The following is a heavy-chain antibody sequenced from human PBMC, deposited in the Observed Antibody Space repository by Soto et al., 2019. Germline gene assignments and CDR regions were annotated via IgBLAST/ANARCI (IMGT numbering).Heavy chain of an antibody. Sequence: QVQLVQSGAEVKKPGSSVKVSCKASGGTFSSYTISWVRQAPGQGLEWMGRIIPILGIANYAQKFQGRVTITADKSTSTAYMELSSLRSEDTAVYYCARYPGDAYYGMDFWGQGTTVTVSS. V-gene: IGHV1-69*02. CDR2: IIPILGIA. J-gene: IGHJ6*02. CDR3: ARYPGDAYYGMDF. D-gene: IGHD3-16*01. CDR1: GGTFSSYT.